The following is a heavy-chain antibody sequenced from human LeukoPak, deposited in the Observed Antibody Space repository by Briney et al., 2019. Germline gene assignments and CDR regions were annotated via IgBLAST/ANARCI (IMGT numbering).Heavy chain of an antibody. CDR2: IYTTGST. CDR1: GGSISSGNY. V-gene: IGHV4-61*09. Sequence: PSQTLSLTCTVSGGSISSGNYWSWIRQPAGKGLEWIGHIYTTGSTNYNPSLKSRVTISVDTSKNQFSLKLSSVTAADTAVYYCARGPRLLWFGELNNWFDPWGQGTLVTVSS. CDR3: ARGPRLLWFGELNNWFDP. D-gene: IGHD3-10*01. J-gene: IGHJ5*02.